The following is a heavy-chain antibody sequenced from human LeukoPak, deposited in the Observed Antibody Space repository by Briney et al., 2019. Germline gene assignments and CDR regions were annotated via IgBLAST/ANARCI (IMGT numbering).Heavy chain of an antibody. J-gene: IGHJ5*02. CDR1: GYTFTGYY. Sequence: ASVKVSCKSSGYTFTGYYMHWVRQAPGQGLEWMGWINPNSGGTNYAQKFQGRVTMTRDTSISTAYMELSRLRSDDTAVYYCARDYSSSPGRVWFDPWGQGTPVTVSS. V-gene: IGHV1-2*02. CDR3: ARDYSSSPGRVWFDP. D-gene: IGHD6-6*01. CDR2: INPNSGGT.